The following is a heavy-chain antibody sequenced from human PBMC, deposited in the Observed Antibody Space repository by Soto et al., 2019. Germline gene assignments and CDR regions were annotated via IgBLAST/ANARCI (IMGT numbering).Heavy chain of an antibody. V-gene: IGHV4-4*02. Sequence: SETLSLTCGVSGGTVASSHWWSWVRQSPSRGLEWIGNVYHTGDTDFNPSLQSRVTFSVDKSNNQFSLRLTSLTAADTAVYFCAREIVTAGGNNYFDPWGPGTLVTVSS. J-gene: IGHJ5*02. CDR2: VYHTGDT. D-gene: IGHD2-21*02. CDR3: AREIVTAGGNNYFDP. CDR1: GGTVASSHW.